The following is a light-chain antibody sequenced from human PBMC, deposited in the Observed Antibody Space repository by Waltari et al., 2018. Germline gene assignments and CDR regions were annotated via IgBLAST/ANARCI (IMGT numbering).Light chain of an antibody. Sequence: DIVMTQTPLSLSVTPGQPASISCKSSQSLLHSDGKTYLYWYLRKPGQSPQLLIYEVSSRVSGVPERLSGSGSGTDFTLKISRVEAEDVGVYYCMQGIHLPVYTFGQGTKLEIK. CDR2: EVS. J-gene: IGKJ2*01. CDR3: MQGIHLPVYT. V-gene: IGKV2-29*02. CDR1: QSLLHSDGKTY.